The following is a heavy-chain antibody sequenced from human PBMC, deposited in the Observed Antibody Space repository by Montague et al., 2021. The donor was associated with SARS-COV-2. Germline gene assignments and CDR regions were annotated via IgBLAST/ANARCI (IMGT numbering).Heavy chain of an antibody. J-gene: IGHJ4*02. V-gene: IGHV4-59*01. CDR3: ARVGWELRVGDYYFDY. D-gene: IGHD1-26*01. Sequence: SETLSLTCTVSGGSISPYYWSRIRQPPGKGLEWIGDINYTGSTNXXPSLKSRLTISVDTSENQFSLKVTSVTPADTAVYYCARVGWELRVGDYYFDYWGQGTLVTVSS. CDR1: GGSISPYY. CDR2: INYTGST.